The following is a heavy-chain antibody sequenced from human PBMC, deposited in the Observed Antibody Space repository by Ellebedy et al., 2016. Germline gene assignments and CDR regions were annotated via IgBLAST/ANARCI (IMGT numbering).Heavy chain of an antibody. D-gene: IGHD1-1*01. CDR2: IVVGSGNT. Sequence: SVKVSXXASGFTFTRSAVQWVRQARGRRLEWIGWIVVGSGNTDSAQKFQERVSITRDMSTSTVYMELSSLRSEDTAVYYCAAGLGYRHDVSYYYAMDVWGQGTTVTVSS. CDR1: GFTFTRSA. CDR3: AAGLGYRHDVSYYYAMDV. J-gene: IGHJ6*02. V-gene: IGHV1-58*01.